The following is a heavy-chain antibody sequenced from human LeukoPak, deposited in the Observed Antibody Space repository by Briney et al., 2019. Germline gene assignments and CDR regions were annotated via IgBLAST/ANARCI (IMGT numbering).Heavy chain of an antibody. CDR1: GGTFSSYA. Sequence: SVKVSCKASGGTFSSYAISWVRQAPGQGLEWMGGITPIFGTANYAQKFQGRVTITADESTSTAYMELSSLRSEDTAVYYYARGKAGLGYCSGGSCYSDYYYYYMDVWGKGTTVTVSS. CDR2: ITPIFGTA. V-gene: IGHV1-69*01. CDR3: ARGKAGLGYCSGGSCYSDYYYYYMDV. D-gene: IGHD2-15*01. J-gene: IGHJ6*03.